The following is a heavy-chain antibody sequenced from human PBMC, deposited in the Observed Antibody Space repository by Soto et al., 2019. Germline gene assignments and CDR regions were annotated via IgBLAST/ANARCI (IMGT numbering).Heavy chain of an antibody. CDR3: ARVPLPRFSTATTYWFDP. J-gene: IGHJ5*02. CDR1: GGSISSGDYY. Sequence: SETLSLTCTVSGGSISSGDYYWSWIRQPPGKGLEWIGYIYYSGSTYYNPSLKSRVTISVDTSKNQFSLKLSSVTAADTAVYYGARVPLPRFSTATTYWFDPWGQGTLVTVSS. V-gene: IGHV4-30-4*01. D-gene: IGHD4-4*01. CDR2: IYYSGST.